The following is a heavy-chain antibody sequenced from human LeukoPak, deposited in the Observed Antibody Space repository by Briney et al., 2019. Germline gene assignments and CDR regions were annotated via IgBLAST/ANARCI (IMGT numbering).Heavy chain of an antibody. CDR2: INHSGST. D-gene: IGHD2-2*01. V-gene: IGHV4-34*01. J-gene: IGHJ4*02. CDR3: AGMGGDVVVATAICFDY. Sequence: SETLSLTCADYGGSFSGYYWSWIRQPPGKGLEWIGEINHSGSTNYNPSPKSRVTISAGTYKNKCSLKLSFVTAADTAVCYCAGMGGDVVVATAICFDYWGQGTMVAVSS. CDR1: GGSFSGYY.